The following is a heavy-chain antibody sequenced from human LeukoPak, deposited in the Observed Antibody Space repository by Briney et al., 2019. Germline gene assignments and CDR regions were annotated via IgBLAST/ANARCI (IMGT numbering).Heavy chain of an antibody. CDR2: ISGSGGST. CDR3: ARGGASHDAFDI. Sequence: GGSLRLSCAASGFTFSSYVMHWVRQAPGKGLERVSAISGSGGSTYYADSVKGRFTISRDNSKNTLYLQMNSLRAEDTAVYYCARGGASHDAFDIWGQGTMVTVSS. J-gene: IGHJ3*02. V-gene: IGHV3-23*01. CDR1: GFTFSSYV. D-gene: IGHD3-10*01.